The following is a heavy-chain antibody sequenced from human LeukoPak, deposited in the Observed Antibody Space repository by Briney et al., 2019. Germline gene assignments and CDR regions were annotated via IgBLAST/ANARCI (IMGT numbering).Heavy chain of an antibody. Sequence: SQTLSLTCTVSGGSISSGSYYWSWIRQPAGKGLEWIGRMSSSGISTYSPSLKSRVTISIDTSRNQFSMNLNSVTAADTAVYYCAKGAGPPWFDPWGQGTLVTVSS. CDR1: GGSISSGSYY. CDR2: MSSSGIS. D-gene: IGHD6-19*01. V-gene: IGHV4-61*02. CDR3: AKGAGPPWFDP. J-gene: IGHJ5*02.